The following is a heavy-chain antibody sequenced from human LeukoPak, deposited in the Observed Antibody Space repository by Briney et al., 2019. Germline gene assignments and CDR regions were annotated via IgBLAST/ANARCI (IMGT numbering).Heavy chain of an antibody. CDR2: TILNVRT. Sequence: PETLSLTCAVYGGSSTGYYWSWIRHPPGKGLEWIGETILNVRTNYNTSPKRRVTLPVETSKNQFSWNRSSVTSADTAVYYCASRRRAGYRAFDGWGQGTLVTVSS. CDR1: GGSSTGYY. V-gene: IGHV4-34*12. CDR3: ASRRRAGYRAFDG. D-gene: IGHD3-16*02. J-gene: IGHJ4*02.